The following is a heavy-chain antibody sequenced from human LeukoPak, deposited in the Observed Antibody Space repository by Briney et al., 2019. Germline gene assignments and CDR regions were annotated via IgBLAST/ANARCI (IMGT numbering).Heavy chain of an antibody. CDR1: GFTFSSYW. D-gene: IGHD3-3*01. CDR2: IKQDGSEK. Sequence: GGSLRLSCAASGFTFSSYWMSWVRQAPGKGLERVAKIKQDGSEKYYVDSVKGRFTISRDNAKNSLYLQMNSLRAEDTAVYYCARDLFESSGPPDVFDIWGQGTMVTVSS. J-gene: IGHJ3*02. CDR3: ARDLFESSGPPDVFDI. V-gene: IGHV3-7*01.